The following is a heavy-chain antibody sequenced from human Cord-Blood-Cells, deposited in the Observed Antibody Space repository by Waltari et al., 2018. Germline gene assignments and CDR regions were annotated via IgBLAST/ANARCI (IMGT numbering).Heavy chain of an antibody. J-gene: IGHJ3*02. Sequence: QVQLQASGPGLVKPSETLSLTCTVSGGSISSYYWIWLRQPAGKGLGWIGRIYTRGRTNYNPSLKSRVTMSVDTTKNQFSLKLSSVTAADTAVYYCAREGYSGYDAFDIWGQGTMVTVSS. CDR1: GGSISSYY. CDR2: IYTRGRT. D-gene: IGHD5-12*01. CDR3: AREGYSGYDAFDI. V-gene: IGHV4-4*07.